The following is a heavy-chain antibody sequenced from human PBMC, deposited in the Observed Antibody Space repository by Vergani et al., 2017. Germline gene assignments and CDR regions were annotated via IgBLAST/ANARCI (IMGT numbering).Heavy chain of an antibody. V-gene: IGHV1-69-2*01. Sequence: EVQLVQSGAEVKKPGATVKISCKVSGYTFTDYYMHWVQQAPGKGLEWMGLVDPEDGETIYAEKFQGRVIITRDTSASTAYMELSSLRSEDTAVYYCARGLVAPNFDYWGQGTLVTVSS. CDR3: ARGLVAPNFDY. CDR1: GYTFTDYY. J-gene: IGHJ4*02. CDR2: VDPEDGET. D-gene: IGHD2-8*02.